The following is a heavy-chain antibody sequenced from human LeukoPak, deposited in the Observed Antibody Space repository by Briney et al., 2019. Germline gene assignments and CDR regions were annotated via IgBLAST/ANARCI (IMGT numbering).Heavy chain of an antibody. Sequence: ASVKVSCKASGYTFTGYYMHWVRQAPGQGLEWMGWINPNSGGTNYAQKFQGRVTMTRDTSISTAYMELSRLRSDDTAVYYGARNEFWSGSGWFDPWGQGTLVTVSS. CDR1: GYTFTGYY. V-gene: IGHV1-2*02. CDR3: ARNEFWSGSGWFDP. J-gene: IGHJ5*02. CDR2: INPNSGGT. D-gene: IGHD3-3*01.